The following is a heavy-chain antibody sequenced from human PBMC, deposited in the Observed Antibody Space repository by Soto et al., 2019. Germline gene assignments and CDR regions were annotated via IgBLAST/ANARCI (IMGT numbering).Heavy chain of an antibody. CDR1: GFTVTSNY. V-gene: IGHV3-66*01. J-gene: IGHJ4*02. CDR2: VNSGGAT. CDR3: SRGEFYY. Sequence: EVQVVESGGGLVQPRGSLRLSCTASGFTVTSNYMNWVRQAPGKGLEWVSIVNSGGATYYADSVKGRFSISRDISKNTVYLRMNSMRVEDTAVYYGSRGEFYYWGQGTLVTVSS.